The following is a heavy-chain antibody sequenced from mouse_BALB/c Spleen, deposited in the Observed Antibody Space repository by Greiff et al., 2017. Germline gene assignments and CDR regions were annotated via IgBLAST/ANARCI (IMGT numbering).Heavy chain of an antibody. Sequence: EVQLVESGAELVKPGASVKLSCTASGFNIKDTYMHWVKQRPEQGLEWIGRIDPANGNTKYDPKFQGKATITADTSSNTAYLQLSSLTSEDTAVYYCARSGTGDAMDYWGQGTSVTVSS. D-gene: IGHD4-1*01. J-gene: IGHJ4*01. CDR3: ARSGTGDAMDY. V-gene: IGHV14-3*02. CDR1: GFNIKDTY. CDR2: IDPANGNT.